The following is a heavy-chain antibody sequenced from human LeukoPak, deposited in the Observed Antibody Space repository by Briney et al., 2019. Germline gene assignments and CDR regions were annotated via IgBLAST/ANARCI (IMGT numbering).Heavy chain of an antibody. D-gene: IGHD2-2*01. CDR2: IHYTGST. CDR3: ARLSKDTVVLPAAMAHYFDY. J-gene: IGHJ4*02. Sequence: SETLSLTCTVSGGSISGYDWSWIRQPPGKGLQFIGYIHYTGSTNYTTSLEGRVTLSVDTSKNQFSLKLRSVTAADTAVYYCARLSKDTVVLPAAMAHYFDYWGQGTLVTVSS. CDR1: GGSISGYD. V-gene: IGHV4-59*08.